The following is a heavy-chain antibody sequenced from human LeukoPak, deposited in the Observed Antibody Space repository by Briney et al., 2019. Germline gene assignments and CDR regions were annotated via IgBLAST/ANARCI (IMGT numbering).Heavy chain of an antibody. CDR1: GFIFSNYG. D-gene: IGHD3-10*01. Sequence: GGSLRLSCAASGFIFSNYGMNWVRQAPGKGLEWVSGISGSADITYYADSVKGRFTISRDNSKNTLYLQLNRLRAEDTAVYYCAKDWDDYYGSGSYFDYWGQGTLVTVSS. CDR2: ISGSADIT. J-gene: IGHJ4*02. CDR3: AKDWDDYYGSGSYFDY. V-gene: IGHV3-23*01.